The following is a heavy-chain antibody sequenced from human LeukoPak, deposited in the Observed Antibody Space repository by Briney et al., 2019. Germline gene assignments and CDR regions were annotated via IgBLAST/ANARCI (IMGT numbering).Heavy chain of an antibody. CDR1: GYTFSNYA. CDR3: ARGIWSARTVDYYLDY. J-gene: IGHJ4*02. CDR2: INAGNGHT. Sequence: APVKVSCKASGYTFSNYAIHWVRQAPGQRFEWMGWINAGNGHTKYSQNFQGRVTITRDSSASTVYMELNSLTSEDTAVYYCARGIWSARTVDYYLDYWGQGTLVTVFS. D-gene: IGHD2-21*01. V-gene: IGHV1-3*01.